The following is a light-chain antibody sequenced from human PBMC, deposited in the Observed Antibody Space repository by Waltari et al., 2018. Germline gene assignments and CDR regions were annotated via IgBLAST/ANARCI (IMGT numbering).Light chain of an antibody. CDR3: YSAEISGKLWA. CDR1: ALPQKY. J-gene: IGLJ3*02. Sequence: SYELTQSPSVSVSPGQTATITCSGAALPQKYAYWYQQKSGQAPVLVIYKDTKRPSGIPEKFSGSSTGTMATLTISGAQVEDEGDYYCYSAEISGKLWAFGGGTKLTVL. V-gene: IGLV3-10*01. CDR2: KDT.